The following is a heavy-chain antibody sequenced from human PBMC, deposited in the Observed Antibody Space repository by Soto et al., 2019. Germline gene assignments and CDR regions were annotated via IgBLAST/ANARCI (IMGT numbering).Heavy chain of an antibody. J-gene: IGHJ6*02. D-gene: IGHD3-10*01. Sequence: PSETLSLTCTVSGGSISSYYWSWIRQPPGKGLEWIGYIYYSGSTNYNPSLKSRVTISVDTSKNQFSLKLSSVTAADTAVYYCARFKITMVRGVISTNYYYGMDVWGQGTTVT. V-gene: IGHV4-59*08. CDR2: IYYSGST. CDR1: GGSISSYY. CDR3: ARFKITMVRGVISTNYYYGMDV.